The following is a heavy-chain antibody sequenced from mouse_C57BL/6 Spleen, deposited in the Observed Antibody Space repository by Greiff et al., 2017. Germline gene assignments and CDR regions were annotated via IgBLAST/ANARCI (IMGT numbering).Heavy chain of an antibody. Sequence: QVQLKQPGAELVKPGASVKLSCKASGYTFTSYWMHWVKQRPGQGLEWIGMIHPNSGSTNYNEKFKSKATLTVDKSSSTAYMQLSSLTSEDSAVYYCARGPDYYGSSWAWFAYWGQGTLVTVSA. V-gene: IGHV1-64*01. D-gene: IGHD1-1*01. CDR1: GYTFTSYW. CDR3: ARGPDYYGSSWAWFAY. J-gene: IGHJ3*01. CDR2: IHPNSGST.